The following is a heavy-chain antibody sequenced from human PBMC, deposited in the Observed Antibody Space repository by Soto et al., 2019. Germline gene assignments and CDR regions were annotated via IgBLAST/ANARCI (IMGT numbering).Heavy chain of an antibody. D-gene: IGHD6-13*01. Sequence: GASVKVSCKASGYTFTSYGISWVRQAPGQGLEWMGWISAYNGNTNYAQKLQGRVTMTTDTSTSTAYMELRSLRSDDTAVYYCARDWRPGMAAAGTFPLDYWGQGTLVTVSS. CDR1: GYTFTSYG. CDR3: ARDWRPGMAAAGTFPLDY. V-gene: IGHV1-18*01. J-gene: IGHJ4*02. CDR2: ISAYNGNT.